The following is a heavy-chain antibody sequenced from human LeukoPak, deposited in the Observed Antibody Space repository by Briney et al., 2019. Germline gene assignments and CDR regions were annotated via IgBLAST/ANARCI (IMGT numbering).Heavy chain of an antibody. CDR1: GFTFSSYA. CDR2: ISGSGGST. D-gene: IGHD1-26*01. Sequence: GGSLRLSCAASGFTFSSYAMSWVRQAPGKGLEWVSAISGSGGSTYYADSVKGRFTISRDNSKNTLYLQMNSVRAEDTAVYYCAKDPSRWEGNDWGQGTLVTVSS. V-gene: IGHV3-23*01. J-gene: IGHJ4*02. CDR3: AKDPSRWEGND.